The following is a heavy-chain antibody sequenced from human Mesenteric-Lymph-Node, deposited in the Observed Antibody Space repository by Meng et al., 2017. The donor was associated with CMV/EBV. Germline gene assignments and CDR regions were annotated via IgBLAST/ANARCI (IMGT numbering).Heavy chain of an antibody. V-gene: IGHV3-21*01. D-gene: IGHD2-2*01. J-gene: IGHJ4*02. CDR2: ISSSSSYI. CDR1: GFTFSSYS. CDR3: AKIHAVVVPA. Sequence: GESLKTSCAASGFTFSSYSMNWVRQAPGKGLEWVSSISSSSSYIYYADSVKGRFTISRDNAKNTLYLQINSLRAEDTAVYYCAKIHAVVVPAWGQGTLVTVS.